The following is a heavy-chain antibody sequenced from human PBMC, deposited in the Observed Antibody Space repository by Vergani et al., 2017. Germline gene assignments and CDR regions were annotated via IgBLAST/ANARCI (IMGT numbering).Heavy chain of an antibody. D-gene: IGHD1-1*01. J-gene: IGHJ4*02. CDR1: EYSFGNYW. CDR3: ARHTTYTDS. Sequence: EVELVQSGPEMRKPGESLKISCKVSEYSFGNYWIGWVRQMPGKCLEWMGIIYPADSDTRYSPSFHGQVTISADKSISTAFLQWDSLKASDTALYYCARHTTYTDSWGQGTLVTVSS. V-gene: IGHV5-51*01. CDR2: IYPADSDT.